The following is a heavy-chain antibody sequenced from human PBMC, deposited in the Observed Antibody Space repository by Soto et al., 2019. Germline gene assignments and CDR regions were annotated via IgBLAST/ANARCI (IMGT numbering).Heavy chain of an antibody. D-gene: IGHD2-15*01. CDR3: ARYGRDIVVVVAATYNYYMDV. J-gene: IGHJ6*03. CDR2: IYYSGST. Sequence: SETLSLTCTVSGGSISSGGYYWSWIRQHPGKGLEWIGYIYYSGSTYYNPSLKSRVTISVDTSKNQFSLKLSSVTAADTAVYYCARYGRDIVVVVAATYNYYMDVWGKGTTVTVSS. V-gene: IGHV4-31*03. CDR1: GGSISSGGYY.